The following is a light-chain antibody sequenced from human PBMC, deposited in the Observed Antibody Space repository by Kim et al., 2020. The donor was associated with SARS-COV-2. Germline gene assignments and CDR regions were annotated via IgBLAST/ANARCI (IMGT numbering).Light chain of an antibody. J-gene: IGKJ3*01. CDR2: ASS. Sequence: ASTGDRVTITCRASQDIANYLAWFQQKPGKAPKILIYASSTLQSGVPSRFSGSGSGTDFTLTVTFLQSEDFATYYCQQYYSFPRTFGPGTKVDIK. V-gene: IGKV1-8*01. CDR3: QQYYSFPRT. CDR1: QDIANY.